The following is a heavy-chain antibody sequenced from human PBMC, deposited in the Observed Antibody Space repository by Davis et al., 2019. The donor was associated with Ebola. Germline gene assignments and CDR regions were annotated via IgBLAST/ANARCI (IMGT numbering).Heavy chain of an antibody. D-gene: IGHD2-15*01. Sequence: PAGSLTLSCAASGFTFSSHWMSWVRQAPGKGLEWVANIKYDGGEKYYVDSVKGRFTISRDNPKNSLYLQMNSLRAEDTAVYYCARERCGGGSCYRIFDYWGQGTLVTVSS. V-gene: IGHV3-7*01. J-gene: IGHJ4*02. CDR1: GFTFSSHW. CDR3: ARERCGGGSCYRIFDY. CDR2: IKYDGGEK.